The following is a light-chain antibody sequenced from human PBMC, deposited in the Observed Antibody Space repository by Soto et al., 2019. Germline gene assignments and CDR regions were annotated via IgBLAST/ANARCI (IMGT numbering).Light chain of an antibody. V-gene: IGKV3-15*01. CDR3: RHYNDWPQT. CDR2: GAS. J-gene: IGKJ1*01. CDR1: QSVSTN. Sequence: EIVMTQSPGTLSLSPREKNTLSCRASQSVSTNLAWYQQIPGQAPRLLIYGASTRATGIPARFSGSGSGTEFTLAISSLQSEDFAVYYCRHYNDWPQTFGLGTKV.